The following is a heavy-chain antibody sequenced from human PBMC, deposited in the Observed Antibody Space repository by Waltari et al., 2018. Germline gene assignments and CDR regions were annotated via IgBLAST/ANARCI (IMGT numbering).Heavy chain of an antibody. Sequence: QVQLVQSGAEVKKPVSSAKVSCKASGGPFSSYAISLVRPAPGPGLEWMGGISPIFGTANYAQKVQGRVTITADKATSTANMELSSLRSEDTAVYYCARDFVVMEFGNYYYYYMDVWGKGTTVTVSS. CDR1: GGPFSSYA. J-gene: IGHJ6*03. D-gene: IGHD3-22*01. CDR3: ARDFVVMEFGNYYYYYMDV. V-gene: IGHV1-69*14. CDR2: ISPIFGTA.